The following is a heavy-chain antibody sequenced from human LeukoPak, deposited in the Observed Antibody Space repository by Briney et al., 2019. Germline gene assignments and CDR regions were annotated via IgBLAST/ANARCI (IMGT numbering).Heavy chain of an antibody. V-gene: IGHV3-7*01. Sequence: GGSLRLSCAASGFTFSSYWMSWVRQAPGKGLEWVANIKQDGSEKYYVDSVKGRFTISRDNAKNSLYLQMNSLRAEDTAVYYCARAALYSGSYGSKVNFDYWGQGTLVTVSS. CDR3: ARAALYSGSYGSKVNFDY. D-gene: IGHD1-26*01. CDR1: GFTFSSYW. J-gene: IGHJ4*02. CDR2: IKQDGSEK.